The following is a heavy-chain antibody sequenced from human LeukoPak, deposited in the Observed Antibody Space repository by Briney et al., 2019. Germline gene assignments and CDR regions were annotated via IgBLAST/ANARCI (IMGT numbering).Heavy chain of an antibody. CDR1: GYTFTSYD. D-gene: IGHD3-3*01. CDR2: MNPNSGNT. J-gene: IGHJ6*03. CDR3: ARVATITYYDFWSGYSPYYYYMDV. Sequence: ASVKVSCKASGYTFTSYDINWVRQATGQGLEWMGWMNPNSGNTGYAQKFQGRVTITRNTSISTAYMELSSLRSEDTAVYYCARVATITYYDFWSGYSPYYYYMDVWGKGTTVTVSS. V-gene: IGHV1-8*03.